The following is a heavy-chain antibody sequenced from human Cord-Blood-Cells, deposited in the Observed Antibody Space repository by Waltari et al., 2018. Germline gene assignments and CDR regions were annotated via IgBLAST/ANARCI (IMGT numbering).Heavy chain of an antibody. CDR1: GFTVGRHY. J-gene: IGHJ6*02. CDR3: ARDVSNYEGMDV. Sequence: VQLVASGGGLIQPGGSLRLSCAASGFTVGRHYTRWVRQAPGKGLDWVSVIYSGGSTYYADSVKGRFTISRDNSKNTLYLQMNSLRAEDTAVYYCARDVSNYEGMDVWGQGTTVTVSS. D-gene: IGHD4-4*01. CDR2: IYSGGST. V-gene: IGHV3-53*01.